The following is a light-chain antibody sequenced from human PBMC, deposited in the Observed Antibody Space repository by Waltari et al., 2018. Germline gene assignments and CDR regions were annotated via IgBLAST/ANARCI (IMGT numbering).Light chain of an antibody. Sequence: DIQITQSPSTLSASVGDRVNNTCLPSQSINGWLAWYQQKPGKAPKLLIYKAFTLESGVPSRFSGSGSGTQFTLTINSLQPDDVATYYCQHYSGYPLTFGGGTKVDIK. J-gene: IGKJ4*01. CDR3: QHYSGYPLT. CDR2: KAF. V-gene: IGKV1-5*03. CDR1: QSINGW.